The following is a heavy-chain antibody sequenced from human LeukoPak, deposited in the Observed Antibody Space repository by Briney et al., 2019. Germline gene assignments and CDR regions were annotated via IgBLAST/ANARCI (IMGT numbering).Heavy chain of an antibody. CDR2: INYGGT. CDR1: GFTFRSYA. J-gene: IGHJ4*02. CDR3: SKDHTGGDYRVRSEGY. D-gene: IGHD3-10*01. V-gene: IGHV3-23*01. Sequence: GGSLRLSCAASGFTFRSYAMTWVRQAPGKGLEWVSTINYGGTFYAESVKGRFTISRDNSKNALYLQINSLRAEDTAVYYCSKDHTGGDYRVRSEGYWGQGALVTVTS.